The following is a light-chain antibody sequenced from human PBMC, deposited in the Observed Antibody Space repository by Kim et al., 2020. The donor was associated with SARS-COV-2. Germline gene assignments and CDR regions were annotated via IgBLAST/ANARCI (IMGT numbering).Light chain of an antibody. CDR2: YDR. CDR1: NIGIKS. Sequence: APGKTARSTCGGKNIGIKSVHWYQQKPGQAPILVIYYDRDRPSGIPERFSGSNSGNTATLTISRVDAGDEADYYCQVWDSSSDHHFFGTGTKVTVL. V-gene: IGLV3-21*04. CDR3: QVWDSSSDHHF. J-gene: IGLJ1*01.